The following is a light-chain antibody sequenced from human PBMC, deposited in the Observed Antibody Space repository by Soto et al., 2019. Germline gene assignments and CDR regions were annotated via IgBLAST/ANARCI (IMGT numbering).Light chain of an antibody. Sequence: IQLTQSPSSLSASVGDRVTITCRASEGISSYLAWYQQKPGKVPKLLIYDASTLQSGVPSRFSGSGSGTDGTLTISSLQPEDFSTYYCQQLYRYPLRFGGGTKVEIK. CDR2: DAS. CDR1: EGISSY. CDR3: QQLYRYPLR. J-gene: IGKJ4*01. V-gene: IGKV1-9*01.